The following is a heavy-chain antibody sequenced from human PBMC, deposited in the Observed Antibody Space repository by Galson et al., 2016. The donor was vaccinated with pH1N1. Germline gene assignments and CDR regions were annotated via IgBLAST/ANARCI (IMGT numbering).Heavy chain of an antibody. CDR2: VNPGGSTI. D-gene: IGHD4-17*01. V-gene: IGHV5-51*03. CDR1: GYSFTSQW. CDR3: ARQYDFGDYRGDAFEI. J-gene: IGHJ3*02. Sequence: QSGAEVKKPGESLKISCKASGYSFTSQWIAWVRQVPGKGLEWVGVVNPGGSTIRYSPPFQGQVTISSDKSINIAYLQWISLRASDTATYYCARQYDFGDYRGDAFEIWGQGTVVIVSS.